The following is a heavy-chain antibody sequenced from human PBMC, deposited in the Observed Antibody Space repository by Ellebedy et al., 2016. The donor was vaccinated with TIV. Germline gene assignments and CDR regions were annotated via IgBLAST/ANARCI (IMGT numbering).Heavy chain of an antibody. Sequence: SETLSLXXAVYGGSFSGYYWSWIRQPPGKGLEWIGEINHSGSTNYNPSLKSRVTISVDTSKNQFSLKLSSVTAADTAVYYCAREPGIFGVVKGGMWFDPWGQGTLVTVSS. CDR3: AREPGIFGVVKGGMWFDP. CDR1: GGSFSGYY. CDR2: INHSGST. J-gene: IGHJ5*02. V-gene: IGHV4-34*01. D-gene: IGHD3-3*01.